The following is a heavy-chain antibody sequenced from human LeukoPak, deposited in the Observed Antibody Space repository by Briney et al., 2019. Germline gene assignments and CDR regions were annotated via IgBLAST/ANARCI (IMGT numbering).Heavy chain of an antibody. V-gene: IGHV3-30*02. D-gene: IGHD6-13*01. CDR2: IGSDGSTK. Sequence: GGSLRLSCAASGFTFSRFGLHWIRQAPGKGLEWVAFIGSDGSTKYYADSVKGRFTISRDNSKNTLYLQMSSLRAEDTAVYYCARDIVAAGLFFDYWGQGTLVTVSS. CDR1: GFTFSRFG. J-gene: IGHJ4*02. CDR3: ARDIVAAGLFFDY.